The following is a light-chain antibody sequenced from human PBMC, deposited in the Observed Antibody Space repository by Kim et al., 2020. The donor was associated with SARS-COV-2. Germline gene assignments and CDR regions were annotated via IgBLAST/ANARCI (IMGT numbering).Light chain of an antibody. V-gene: IGLV1-51*01. CDR3: GTWDSSLSAGV. CDR1: SPNIGNNY. CDR2: DNN. J-gene: IGLJ3*02. Sequence: GQKGTISSFGSSPNIGNNYVFWYQQLPGTAPKLLIYDNNKRPSGIPDRFSGSKSGTSATLGITGLQTGDEADYYCGTWDSSLSAGVFGGGTQLTVL.